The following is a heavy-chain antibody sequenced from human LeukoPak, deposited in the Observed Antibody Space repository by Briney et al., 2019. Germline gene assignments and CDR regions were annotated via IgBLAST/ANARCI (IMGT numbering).Heavy chain of an antibody. CDR2: IYYSGGT. J-gene: IGHJ3*02. Sequence: SETLSLTCTVSGXSISSYYWSWIRQPPGKGLEWIGYIYYSGGTDYNPSLKSRVTISVDTSKNQFSLKLRSVTAADTAVYYCARHVTISGPYDASDIWGQGTMVTVSP. D-gene: IGHD5-24*01. CDR1: GXSISSYY. CDR3: ARHVTISGPYDASDI. V-gene: IGHV4-59*08.